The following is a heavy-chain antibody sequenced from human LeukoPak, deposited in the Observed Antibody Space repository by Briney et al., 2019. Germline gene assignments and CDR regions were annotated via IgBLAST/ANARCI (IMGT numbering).Heavy chain of an antibody. Sequence: GGSLRLSCAASGFTFSSYSVNWARQAPGKGLEWVSSMSSRSNDIYYADSLKGRFTISRDIAQNSLYLQMNSLRAEDTAVYYCARGKTTPFDYWGQGTLVTVSS. J-gene: IGHJ4*02. D-gene: IGHD4-17*01. V-gene: IGHV3-21*04. CDR1: GFTFSSYS. CDR3: ARGKTTPFDY. CDR2: MSSRSNDI.